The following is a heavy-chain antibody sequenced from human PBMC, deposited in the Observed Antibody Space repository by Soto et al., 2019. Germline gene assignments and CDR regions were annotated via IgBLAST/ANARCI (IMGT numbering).Heavy chain of an antibody. CDR2: IHYSGST. D-gene: IGHD3-9*01. CDR3: ARGLRYFADLSRIWYLNL. Sequence: QVQLQESGPALVKPSETLSLTCTVSGGSISSHYWNWIRQPPGKGLEWVGYIHYSGSTNYNPSLKSRVTIRSDTSKNQFSLKLNSVTAADTAVYYCARGLRYFADLSRIWYLNLWGRGTLVTVSS. V-gene: IGHV4-59*11. CDR1: GGSISSHY. J-gene: IGHJ2*01.